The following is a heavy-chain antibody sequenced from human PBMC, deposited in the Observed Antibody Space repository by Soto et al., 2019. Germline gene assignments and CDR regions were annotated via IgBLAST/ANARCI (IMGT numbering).Heavy chain of an antibody. Sequence: SVKVSCKASGGTFSSYAISWVRQAPGHGLEWMGGIIPIFGTANYAQKFQGRVTITADESTSTAYMELSSLRSEDTAVYYCATDSYGDYGQDYYYYGMDVWGQGTTVTVSS. J-gene: IGHJ6*02. V-gene: IGHV1-69*13. CDR3: ATDSYGDYGQDYYYYGMDV. CDR2: IIPIFGTA. D-gene: IGHD4-17*01. CDR1: GGTFSSYA.